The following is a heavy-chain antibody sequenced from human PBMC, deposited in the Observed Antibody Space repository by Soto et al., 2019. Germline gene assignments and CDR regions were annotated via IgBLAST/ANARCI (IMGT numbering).Heavy chain of an antibody. V-gene: IGHV4-34*01. Sequence: SETLSLTCAVYGGSFSGYYWSWIRQPPGKGLEWIGEINHSGSTNYNPSLKSRVTISVDTSKNQFSLKLSSVTAADTAVYYCARVGGSYFYYYYGMDVWGQGTTVTVSS. CDR2: INHSGST. D-gene: IGHD1-26*01. CDR3: ARVGGSYFYYYYGMDV. CDR1: GGSFSGYY. J-gene: IGHJ6*02.